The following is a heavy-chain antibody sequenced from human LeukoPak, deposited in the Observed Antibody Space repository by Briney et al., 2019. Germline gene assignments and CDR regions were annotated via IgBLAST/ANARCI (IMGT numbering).Heavy chain of an antibody. V-gene: IGHV4-59*08. CDR2: IYYSGST. CDR3: AKGLRSPDRWFDP. CDR1: GGSISSYY. J-gene: IGHJ5*02. Sequence: SETLALTCTVSGGSISSYYWSWIRQPPGKGLEWIGYIYYSGSTNYNPSLKSRVTISVDTSKNQFSLKLSSVTAADTAVYYCAKGLRSPDRWFDPWGQGTLVTVSS. D-gene: IGHD1-14*01.